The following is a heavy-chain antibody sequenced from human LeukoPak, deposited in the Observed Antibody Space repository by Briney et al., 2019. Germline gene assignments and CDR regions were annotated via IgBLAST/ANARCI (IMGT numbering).Heavy chain of an antibody. V-gene: IGHV3-15*07. CDR3: MLGSGSYDSSDFDY. CDR1: GFTFNNVW. J-gene: IGHJ4*02. D-gene: IGHD3-22*01. CDR2: IKSKINGGTT. Sequence: PGGSLRLSCAASGFTFNNVWMNWGRQAPGKGLEWVGRIKSKINGGTTEYAAPVKGRFTILRDDSKNTLYLQMNSLKTEDTAVYYCMLGSGSYDSSDFDYWGQGTLVTVSS.